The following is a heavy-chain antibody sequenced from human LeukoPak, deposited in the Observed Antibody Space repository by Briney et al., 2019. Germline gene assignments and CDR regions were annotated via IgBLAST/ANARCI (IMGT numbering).Heavy chain of an antibody. CDR3: ARGDPYLDY. D-gene: IGHD2-21*02. CDR1: GYTFTSYG. J-gene: IGHJ4*02. Sequence: ASVKVSCKASGYTFTSYGISWVRQAPGQGVEWMGCISAYNGNTNYTQKLRGSVTMATDTSTRTAYMELRSLVSDDTAVYYCARGDPYLDYWGQGTLVTVSS. CDR2: ISAYNGNT. V-gene: IGHV1-18*01.